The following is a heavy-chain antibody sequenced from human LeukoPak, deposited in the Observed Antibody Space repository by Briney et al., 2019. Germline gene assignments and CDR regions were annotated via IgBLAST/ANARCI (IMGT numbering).Heavy chain of an antibody. CDR1: GDSISSYY. Sequence: SETLSLTCTVSGDSISSYYWNWIRQPAGKGLEWIGRIYTSGSTNYNPSLKSRVTISVDTSKNQFSLKLSSVTAADTAVYYCARTYYYGSGSYYPPDPYYYYYMDVWGKGTTVTISS. J-gene: IGHJ6*03. D-gene: IGHD3-10*01. V-gene: IGHV4-4*07. CDR3: ARTYYYGSGSYYPPDPYYYYYMDV. CDR2: IYTSGST.